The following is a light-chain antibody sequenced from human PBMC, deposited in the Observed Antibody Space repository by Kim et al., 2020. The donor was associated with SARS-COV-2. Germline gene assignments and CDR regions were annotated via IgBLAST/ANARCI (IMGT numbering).Light chain of an antibody. Sequence: DIQMTQSPSSLSASVGDRVTITCRASQGIKTYLNWYQQKPGKPPKFLIYDASTLQSGVPSRFSGGGSGTDFTLTIRGLQPEDFATYYCQQTYNTPETFGQGTKVDIK. CDR1: QGIKTY. J-gene: IGKJ1*01. CDR3: QQTYNTPET. V-gene: IGKV1-39*01. CDR2: DAS.